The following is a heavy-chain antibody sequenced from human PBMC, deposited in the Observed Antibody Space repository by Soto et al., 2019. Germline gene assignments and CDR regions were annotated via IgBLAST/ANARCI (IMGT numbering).Heavy chain of an antibody. J-gene: IGHJ3*02. CDR3: ARDRRSRYCSGVSCLRCRGPPDAFDI. CDR1: GGSFSGYY. D-gene: IGHD2-15*01. Sequence: SETLSLTCAVYGGSFSGYYWSWIRQPPGKGLEWIGEINHSGSTNYNPSLKSRVTISVDTSKNQFSLKLSSVTAADTAVYYCARDRRSRYCSGVSCLRCRGPPDAFDIWGQGTMVTVSS. V-gene: IGHV4-34*01. CDR2: INHSGST.